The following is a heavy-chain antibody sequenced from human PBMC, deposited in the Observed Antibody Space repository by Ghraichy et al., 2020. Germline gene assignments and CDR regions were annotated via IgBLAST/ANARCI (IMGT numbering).Heavy chain of an antibody. Sequence: SETLSLTCAVSGGSISSSNWWSWVRQPPGKGLEWIGEIYHSGSTNYNPSLKSRVTISVDKSKNQFSLKLSSVTAADTAVYYCARDEVPLGEQFGAFDMWGQGTMVTVSS. CDR2: IYHSGST. CDR3: ARDEVPLGEQFGAFDM. CDR1: GGSISSSNW. D-gene: IGHD3-16*01. V-gene: IGHV4-4*02. J-gene: IGHJ3*02.